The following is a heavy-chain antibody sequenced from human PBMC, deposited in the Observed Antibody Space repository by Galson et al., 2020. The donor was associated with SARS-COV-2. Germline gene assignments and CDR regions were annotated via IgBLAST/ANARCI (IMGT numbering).Heavy chain of an antibody. J-gene: IGHJ6*02. V-gene: IGHV2-70*01. CDR1: GFPPSTSGMC. Sequence: GPTLVKPTQTLTLTCTFSGFPPSTSGMCVSWIRQPPVNALEWLALIDWDDDKYYSTSLKTRPTIPKDTSKNQVVLTMTNMDPVDTATYYCARIRVEMATIGNYYYYGMDVWGQGTTVTVSS. D-gene: IGHD5-12*01. CDR2: IDWDDDK. CDR3: ARIRVEMATIGNYYYYGMDV.